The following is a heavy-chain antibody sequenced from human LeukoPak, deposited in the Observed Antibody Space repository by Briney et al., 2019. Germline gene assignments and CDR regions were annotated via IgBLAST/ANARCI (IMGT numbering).Heavy chain of an antibody. Sequence: GGSLRLSCAASGFIFSSYSMNWVRQAPGKGLEWVSSISSSSYIYYADSVKGRFTISRDNSKNTLYLQMNSLRAEDTAVYYCATLYYYDSGSYPSDYWGQGTLVTVSS. D-gene: IGHD3-10*01. CDR3: ATLYYYDSGSYPSDY. V-gene: IGHV3-21*01. CDR2: ISSSSYI. J-gene: IGHJ4*02. CDR1: GFIFSSYS.